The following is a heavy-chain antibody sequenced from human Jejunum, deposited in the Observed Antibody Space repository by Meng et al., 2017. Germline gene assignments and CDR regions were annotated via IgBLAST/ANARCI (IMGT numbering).Heavy chain of an antibody. D-gene: IGHD2-15*01. Sequence: GGSLRLSCAASGFTFSDYSMNWVRHAPGKGLEWVSSISSSSDYIYYEDSVKGRFTISRDNAKNSLYLHMNSLRAEDTAVYYCAGDLYCSGGNCYYYYFEYWGQGTLVTVSS. V-gene: IGHV3-21*01. CDR2: ISSSSDYI. CDR3: AGDLYCSGGNCYYYYFEY. J-gene: IGHJ4*02. CDR1: GFTFSDYS.